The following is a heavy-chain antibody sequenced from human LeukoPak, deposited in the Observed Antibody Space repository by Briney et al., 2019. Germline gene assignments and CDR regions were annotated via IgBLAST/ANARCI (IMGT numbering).Heavy chain of an antibody. J-gene: IGHJ5*02. CDR1: GGTFISYA. CDR3: ARVQLEFWFDP. V-gene: IGHV1-69*13. Sequence: ASVKVSCKASGGTFISYAISWVRQAPGQGLEWMGGIIPIFGTANYAQKFQGRVTITADESTSTAYMELSSLRSEDTAVYYCARVQLEFWFDPWGQGTLVSVSS. D-gene: IGHD1-1*01. CDR2: IIPIFGTA.